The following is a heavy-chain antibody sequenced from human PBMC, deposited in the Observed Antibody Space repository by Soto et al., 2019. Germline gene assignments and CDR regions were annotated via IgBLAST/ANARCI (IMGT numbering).Heavy chain of an antibody. Sequence: QVQLVQSGAEVKKPGSSVKVSCKASGGTFSSYTISWVRQAPGQGLEWMGRIIPILGIANYAQKFQGRVTITADKSTSTAYMELSSLRSEDTAVYYRASGAGQWPDRYYFDYWGQGTLVTVSS. CDR2: IIPILGIA. CDR1: GGTFSSYT. V-gene: IGHV1-69*02. J-gene: IGHJ4*02. D-gene: IGHD6-19*01. CDR3: ASGAGQWPDRYYFDY.